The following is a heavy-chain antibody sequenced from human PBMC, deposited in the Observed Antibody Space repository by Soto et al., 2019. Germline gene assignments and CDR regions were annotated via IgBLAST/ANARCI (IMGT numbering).Heavy chain of an antibody. CDR1: GFTFSSYA. J-gene: IGHJ4*02. CDR2: IWYDGTNK. Sequence: QVQVVESGGGVVQPGRSLRLSCAASGFTFSSYAMHWVRQAPGKGLEWVAVIWYDGTNKYYSDSVKGRFTISRDNSKNTLYLQMNSLRAEDTAVYYCARAQSSGNYYSDYWGQGTLVTVSS. D-gene: IGHD1-26*01. V-gene: IGHV3-33*01. CDR3: ARAQSSGNYYSDY.